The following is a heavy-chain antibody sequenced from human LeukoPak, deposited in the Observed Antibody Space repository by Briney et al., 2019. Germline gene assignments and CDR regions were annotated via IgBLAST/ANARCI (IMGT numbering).Heavy chain of an antibody. D-gene: IGHD3-22*01. Sequence: PGGSLRLSCAASGFTFSSYAMSWVRQAPGKGLEWVSAISGSGGSTYYADSVKGRFTISRDNSKNTLYLQMNSLRAEDTAVYYCAKDRRYYYDSSSYYYFDYWGQGTLVTVSS. J-gene: IGHJ4*02. CDR1: GFTFSSYA. CDR2: ISGSGGST. CDR3: AKDRRYYYDSSSYYYFDY. V-gene: IGHV3-23*01.